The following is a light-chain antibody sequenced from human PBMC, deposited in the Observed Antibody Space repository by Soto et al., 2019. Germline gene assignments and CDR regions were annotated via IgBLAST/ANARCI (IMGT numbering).Light chain of an antibody. J-gene: IGKJ1*01. V-gene: IGKV3-15*01. CDR3: QHYYRWHPWT. CDR1: QRISSN. Sequence: EVVMTQSPATLSVSPGERATLSCRASQRISSNLSWYQQRPGQAPMLLIYGASTRAHGIPARFSGIGSETEFTLTISILLLEEFLVYFWQHYYRWHPWTFCHKTIVEIK. CDR2: GAS.